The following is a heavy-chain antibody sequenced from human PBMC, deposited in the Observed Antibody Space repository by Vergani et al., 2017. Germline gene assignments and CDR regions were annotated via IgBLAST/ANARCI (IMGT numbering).Heavy chain of an antibody. CDR1: GGSISSSSYY. CDR3: AGIAAAAYYGMDV. D-gene: IGHD6-13*01. V-gene: IGHV4-39*01. Sequence: QLQLQESGPGLVKPSETLSLTCTVSGGSISSSSYYWGWIRQPPGKGLGWIGSIYYSGSTYYNPSLKSRVTISVDTSKNQFSLKLSSVTAADTAVYYCAGIAAAAYYGMDVWGQGTTVTVSS. J-gene: IGHJ6*02. CDR2: IYYSGST.